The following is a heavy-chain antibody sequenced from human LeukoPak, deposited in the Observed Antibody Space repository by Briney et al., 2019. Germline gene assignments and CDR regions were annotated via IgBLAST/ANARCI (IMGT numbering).Heavy chain of an antibody. Sequence: GGSLRLSCAASGFTFSSYSMNWVRQAPGKGLEWVSSISSSSSYIYHADSVKGRFTISRDNAKNSLYLQMNSLRAEDTAVYYCARASSYTTVTTDYWGQGTLVTVSS. CDR1: GFTFSSYS. V-gene: IGHV3-21*01. D-gene: IGHD4-17*01. CDR2: ISSSSSYI. CDR3: ARASSYTTVTTDY. J-gene: IGHJ4*02.